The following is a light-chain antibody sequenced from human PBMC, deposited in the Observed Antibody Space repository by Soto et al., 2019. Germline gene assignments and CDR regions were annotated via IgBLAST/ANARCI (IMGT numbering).Light chain of an antibody. CDR1: QSVSSY. CDR3: QQRSTWPPYT. V-gene: IGKV3-11*01. CDR2: DAS. Sequence: EIVLTQSPATLSLSPGERATLSCRASQSVSSYFAWYQQNPGQAPRLLIFDASNRATGIPARFSGSGSGTDFTLTISSLEPEDFAVYYCQQRSTWPPYTFGQGTKLEIK. J-gene: IGKJ2*01.